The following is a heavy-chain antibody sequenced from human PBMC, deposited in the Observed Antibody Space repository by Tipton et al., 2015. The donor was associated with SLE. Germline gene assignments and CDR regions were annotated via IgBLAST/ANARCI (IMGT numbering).Heavy chain of an antibody. J-gene: IGHJ4*02. V-gene: IGHV3-48*03. CDR2: ISPSGNTI. D-gene: IGHD6-25*01. CDR3: ARVAAGDYYFDY. CDR1: GFTLSSYE. Sequence: SLRLSCAASGFTLSSYEMNWVRQSPGKGLEWASYISPSGNTIYYADSAKGRFTISRDNAKNSLYLQMNSLRAEDTAVYYCARVAAGDYYFDYWGQGTLVTVSS.